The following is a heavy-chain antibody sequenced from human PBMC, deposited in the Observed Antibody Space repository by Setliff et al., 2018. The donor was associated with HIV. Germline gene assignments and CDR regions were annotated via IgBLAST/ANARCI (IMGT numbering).Heavy chain of an antibody. Sequence: GESLKISCAASGFTVSSNYMSWVRQAPGKGLEWVSLIYSGGSTYYTDSVKARFTISRDNSKNTLFLQMNSLRAADTAVYYCARVSFGITGTTGWFDPWGQGTLVTVSS. CDR1: GFTVSSNY. D-gene: IGHD1-20*01. V-gene: IGHV3-66*01. J-gene: IGHJ5*02. CDR2: IYSGGST. CDR3: ARVSFGITGTTGWFDP.